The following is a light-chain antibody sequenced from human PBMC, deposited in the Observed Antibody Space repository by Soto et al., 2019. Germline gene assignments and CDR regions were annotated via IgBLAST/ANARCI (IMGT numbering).Light chain of an antibody. CDR1: SSDVGIYNY. J-gene: IGLJ2*01. CDR3: SSYTTATTLV. CDR2: KVS. Sequence: QSALTQPASVSGSPGQSITISCTGTSSDVGIYNYVSWYQQYPDKVPKLLIYKVSLRPSGVPNRFSGSKSGDTASLTISGLQAEDEADYYCSSYTTATTLVFGGGTKLTVL. V-gene: IGLV2-14*01.